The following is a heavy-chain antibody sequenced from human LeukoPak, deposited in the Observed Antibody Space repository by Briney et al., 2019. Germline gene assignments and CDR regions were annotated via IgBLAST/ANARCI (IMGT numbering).Heavy chain of an antibody. CDR3: ARDNRIAAAFDY. Sequence: PSETLSLTCTVSGGSISSGDYYWSWIRQPPGRGLEWIGYIYYSGSTYYNPSLKSRVTISVDTSKNQFSLKLSSVTAADTAVYYCARDNRIAAAFDYWGQGTLVTVSS. CDR1: GGSISSGDYY. J-gene: IGHJ4*02. V-gene: IGHV4-30-4*08. D-gene: IGHD6-13*01. CDR2: IYYSGST.